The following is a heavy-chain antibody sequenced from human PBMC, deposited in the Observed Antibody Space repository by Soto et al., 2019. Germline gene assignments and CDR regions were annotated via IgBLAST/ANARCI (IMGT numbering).Heavy chain of an antibody. CDR3: AKGTYGGSAPYDYGMDV. V-gene: IGHV3-30*18. D-gene: IGHD3-22*01. CDR2: ISFDDGKDK. J-gene: IGHJ6*02. Sequence: QVQLVESGGGVVQPGRSLRLSCAASGFTFSDYGMHWVRQAPGKGLEWVTFISFDDGKDKFYSAPVSGRFTISRDKSENTLSVQMNSMRTEDTAIYYCAKGTYGGSAPYDYGMDVWGQGTTVSVSS. CDR1: GFTFSDYG.